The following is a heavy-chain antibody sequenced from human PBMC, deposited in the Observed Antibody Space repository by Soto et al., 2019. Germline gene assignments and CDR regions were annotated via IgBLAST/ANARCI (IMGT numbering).Heavy chain of an antibody. CDR3: ARAIPGGYSSNWFDP. Sequence: SVKVSCKASGGTFSSYAISWVRQAPGQGLEWMGGITPIFGTANYAQKFQGSVTITADESTSTAYMELSSLRSEETAVYYCARAIPGGYSSNWFDPWGQGTLVTVSS. J-gene: IGHJ5*02. CDR1: GGTFSSYA. D-gene: IGHD5-18*01. CDR2: ITPIFGTA. V-gene: IGHV1-69*13.